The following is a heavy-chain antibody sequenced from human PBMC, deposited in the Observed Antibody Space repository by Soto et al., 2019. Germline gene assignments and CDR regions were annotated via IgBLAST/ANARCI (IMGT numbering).Heavy chain of an antibody. Sequence: SETLSLTCTVSGGSINAFFWSWVRQPPGKGLESIGYIFYSGSTNYNPSLKSRVTISLDTSKTQFSLNLTSVTAADTAVYYCATQTGLYYYGLDVWGQGTMVTVSS. V-gene: IGHV4-59*01. J-gene: IGHJ6*02. CDR1: GGSINAFF. CDR2: IFYSGST. CDR3: ATQTGLYYYGLDV.